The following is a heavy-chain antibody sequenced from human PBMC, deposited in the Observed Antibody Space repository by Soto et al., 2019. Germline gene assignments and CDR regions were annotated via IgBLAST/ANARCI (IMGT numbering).Heavy chain of an antibody. CDR3: ARGYSTGDYYYGMDV. CDR2: ISSSSSYI. CDR1: GFTFSSYS. J-gene: IGHJ6*02. Sequence: EVQLVESGGGLVKPGGSLRLSCAASGFTFSSYSMNWVRQAPGKGLEWVSSISSSSSYIYYADSVKGRFTISRDNAKNSLYLQMNSLRAEDTAVYYCARGYSTGDYYYGMDVWGQGTTVTVSS. D-gene: IGHD6-25*01. V-gene: IGHV3-21*01.